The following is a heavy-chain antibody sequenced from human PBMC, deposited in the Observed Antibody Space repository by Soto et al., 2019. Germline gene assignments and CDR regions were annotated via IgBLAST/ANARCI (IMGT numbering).Heavy chain of an antibody. CDR2: INPNSGGT. V-gene: IGHV1-2*04. CDR3: ARGSRSGSDPHPYGMGV. J-gene: IGHJ6*02. Sequence: QVQLVQSGAEVKKPGASVKVSCKASGYTFTGYYMHWVRQAPGQGLEWMGWINPNSGGTNYAQKFQGWVTMTRDTSISTAYMELRRLRSDDTAVYYCARGSRSGSDPHPYGMGVWGQGTTVTVSS. D-gene: IGHD1-26*01. CDR1: GYTFTGYY.